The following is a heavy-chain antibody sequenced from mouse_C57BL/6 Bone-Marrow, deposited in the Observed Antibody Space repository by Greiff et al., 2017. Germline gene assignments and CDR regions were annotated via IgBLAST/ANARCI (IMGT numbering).Heavy chain of an antibody. D-gene: IGHD1-1*01. Sequence: QVQLQQSGAELVKPGASVKLSCKASGYTFTSYWMHWVKQRPGQGLEWIGMIHPNRGSTNYNEKFKSKATLTVDKSSSTAYMQLSSLTSDDSAVYYCAYGSSYHYWYFDVWGTGTTVTVSS. CDR2: IHPNRGST. V-gene: IGHV1-64*01. CDR3: AYGSSYHYWYFDV. CDR1: GYTFTSYW. J-gene: IGHJ1*03.